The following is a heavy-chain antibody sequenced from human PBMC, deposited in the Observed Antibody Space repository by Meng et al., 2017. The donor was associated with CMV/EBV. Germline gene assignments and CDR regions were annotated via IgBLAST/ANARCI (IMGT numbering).Heavy chain of an antibody. D-gene: IGHD2-2*01. V-gene: IGHV1-69*02. Sequence: SVKVSCKASGGTFSSYIISWVRQAPGQGLEWMGRIIPILGIANYVQKFQGRVTITADKSTSTAYMELSSLRPEDTAVYYCARSIVVVPAAFDYWGQGTLVTVSS. CDR1: GGTFSSYI. CDR3: ARSIVVVPAAFDY. CDR2: IIPILGIA. J-gene: IGHJ4*02.